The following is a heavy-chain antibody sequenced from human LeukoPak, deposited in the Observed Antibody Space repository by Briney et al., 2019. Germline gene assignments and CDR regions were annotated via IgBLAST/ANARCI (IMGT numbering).Heavy chain of an antibody. D-gene: IGHD5-18*01. CDR3: ARDDYRYGTLNWFDP. Sequence: GGSLRLSCAASGFTFSSYNMNWVRQAPGKGLEWVSSISSSSSYIYYADSVKGRFTISRDNAKNSLYLQMNSLRAEDTAVYYCARDDYRYGTLNWFDPWGQGTLVTVSS. CDR2: ISSSSSYI. J-gene: IGHJ5*02. V-gene: IGHV3-21*01. CDR1: GFTFSSYN.